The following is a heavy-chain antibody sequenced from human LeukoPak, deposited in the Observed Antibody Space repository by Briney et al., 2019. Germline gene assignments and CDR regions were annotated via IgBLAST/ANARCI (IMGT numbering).Heavy chain of an antibody. J-gene: IGHJ4*02. D-gene: IGHD2-2*02. Sequence: PSETLSLTCTVSGGSISSYYWSWIRQHPGKGLEWIGYIYYSGSTYYNPSLKSRVTISVDTSKNQFSLKLSSVTTADTAVYYCARFPTISTQSYCSSTSCYIWGQGTLVTVSS. CDR3: ARFPTISTQSYCSSTSCYI. CDR2: IYYSGST. V-gene: IGHV4-59*06. CDR1: GGSISSYY.